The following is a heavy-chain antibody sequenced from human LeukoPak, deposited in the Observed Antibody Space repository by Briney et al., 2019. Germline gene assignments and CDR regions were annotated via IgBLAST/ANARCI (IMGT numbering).Heavy chain of an antibody. Sequence: SVKVSCKASGGTFSSYAISWVRQAPGQGLEWMGGIIPIFGTANYAQKFQGRVTITADESTSTAYMELSSLRSEDTAVYYCARGGQPRGYYYYYMDVWGKGTTVTVSS. D-gene: IGHD2-15*01. J-gene: IGHJ6*03. CDR1: GGTFSSYA. V-gene: IGHV1-69*13. CDR2: IIPIFGTA. CDR3: ARGGQPRGYYYYYMDV.